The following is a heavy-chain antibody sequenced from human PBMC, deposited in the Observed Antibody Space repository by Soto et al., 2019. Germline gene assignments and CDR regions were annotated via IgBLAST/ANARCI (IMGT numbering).Heavy chain of an antibody. CDR3: VRPFIVGGSTLGY. Sequence: PGGSLRLSCAASGFTVSSNYMSWVRQAPGKGLEWVSVIYSGGSTYYADSVKGRFTISRDNSKNTLYLQMNSLRVEDTALYYCVRPFIVGGSTLGYWGQGALVTVSS. CDR1: GFTVSSNY. CDR2: IYSGGST. D-gene: IGHD1-26*01. J-gene: IGHJ4*02. V-gene: IGHV3-53*01.